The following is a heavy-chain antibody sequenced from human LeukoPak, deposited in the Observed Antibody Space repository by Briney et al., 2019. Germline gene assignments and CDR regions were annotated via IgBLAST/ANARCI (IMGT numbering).Heavy chain of an antibody. CDR1: GGTFSSYA. Sequence: ASVKVSCKASGGTFSSYAISWVRQAPGQGLEGMGGIIPIFGTANYAQKFQGRVTITADESTSTAYMELSSLRSEDTAVYYCARDSTYYDILTGYYNRNPSDYWGQGTLVTVSS. V-gene: IGHV1-69*01. D-gene: IGHD3-9*01. J-gene: IGHJ4*02. CDR2: IIPIFGTA. CDR3: ARDSTYYDILTGYYNRNPSDY.